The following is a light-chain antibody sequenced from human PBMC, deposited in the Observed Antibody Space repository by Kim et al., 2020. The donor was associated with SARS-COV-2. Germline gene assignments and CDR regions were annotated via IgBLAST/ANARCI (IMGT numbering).Light chain of an antibody. CDR2: RDG. CDR1: NIGSKK. Sequence: SGALGKTARVTCGGNNIGSKKVHGYQQKPGQAPVLVIYRDGDRPSGIPERFSGSNSGNTATRTISRAQAGDEADYYCQVWDSSPVIFGGGTKLTVL. CDR3: QVWDSSPVI. V-gene: IGLV3-9*01. J-gene: IGLJ2*01.